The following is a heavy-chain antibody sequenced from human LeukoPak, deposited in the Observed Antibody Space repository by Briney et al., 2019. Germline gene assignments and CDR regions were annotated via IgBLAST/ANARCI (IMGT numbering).Heavy chain of an antibody. D-gene: IGHD3-22*01. CDR1: GGSISSSSYY. CDR2: IYYSGST. J-gene: IGHJ4*02. CDR3: ARDSGAYYYDSSGYSAVYYFDY. V-gene: IGHV4-39*07. Sequence: SETLSLTCTVSGGSISSSSYYWGWIRQPPGKGLEWIGSIYYSGSTYYNPSLKSRVTISVDTSKNQFSLKLSSVTAADTAVYYCARDSGAYYYDSSGYSAVYYFDYWGQGTLVTVSS.